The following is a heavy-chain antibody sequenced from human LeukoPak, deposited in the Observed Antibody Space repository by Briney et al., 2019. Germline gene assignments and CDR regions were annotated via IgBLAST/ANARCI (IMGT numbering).Heavy chain of an antibody. D-gene: IGHD1-26*01. CDR1: GGSISSSSYY. CDR3: ARGSVFDP. Sequence: PSETLSLTCTVSGGSISSSSYYWGWIRQPPGRGLEWIGSIYYSGSTNYNPSLKSRVTISVDTSKNQFSLKLSSVTAADTAVYYCARGSVFDPWGQGTLVTVSS. J-gene: IGHJ5*02. V-gene: IGHV4-39*07. CDR2: IYYSGST.